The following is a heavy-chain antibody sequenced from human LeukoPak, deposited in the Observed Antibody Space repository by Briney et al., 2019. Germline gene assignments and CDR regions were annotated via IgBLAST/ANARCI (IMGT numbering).Heavy chain of an antibody. D-gene: IGHD1-1*01. Sequence: GGSLRLSCAASGFTFDDYTMHWVRQAPGKGLEWVSLISWDGISTYYADSVKGRFTISRDNAKNSLYLQMNSLRVEDTAVYYCARDPRTVRIWGQGTLVTVSS. CDR1: GFTFDDYT. CDR3: ARDPRTVRI. V-gene: IGHV3-43*01. J-gene: IGHJ4*02. CDR2: ISWDGIST.